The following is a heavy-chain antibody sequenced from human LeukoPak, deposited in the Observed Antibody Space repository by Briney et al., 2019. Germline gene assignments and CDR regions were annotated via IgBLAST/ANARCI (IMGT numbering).Heavy chain of an antibody. J-gene: IGHJ4*02. Sequence: KPSETLSLTCTVSGGSVSSGSYYWSWIRQPPGKELEWIGYIYYSGSTNYNPSLKSRVTISVDTSKNQFSLKVTSVTAADTAVYYCARGGDPGSGWFDYWGQGTLVTVSS. D-gene: IGHD6-19*01. V-gene: IGHV4-61*01. CDR1: GGSVSSGSYY. CDR2: IYYSGST. CDR3: ARGGDPGSGWFDY.